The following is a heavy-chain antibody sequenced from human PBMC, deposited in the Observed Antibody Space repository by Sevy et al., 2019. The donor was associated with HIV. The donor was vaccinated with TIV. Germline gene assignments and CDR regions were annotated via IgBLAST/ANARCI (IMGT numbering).Heavy chain of an antibody. CDR3: ASRGFYDFWSGYGGTDFDY. D-gene: IGHD3-3*01. CDR2: ISYDGSNK. CDR1: GFTLSSYD. V-gene: IGHV3-30-3*01. Sequence: GGSLRLSCAASGFTLSSYDMHWVRQAPGKGLEWVAVISYDGSNKYYADSVKGRFTISRDNSKNTLYLQMNSLRAEDTAVYYCASRGFYDFWSGYGGTDFDYWGQGSLVTVSS. J-gene: IGHJ4*02.